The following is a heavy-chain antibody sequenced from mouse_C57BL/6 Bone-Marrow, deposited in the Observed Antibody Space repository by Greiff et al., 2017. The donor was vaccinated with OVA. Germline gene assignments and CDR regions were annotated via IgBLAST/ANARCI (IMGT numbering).Heavy chain of an antibody. J-gene: IGHJ3*01. D-gene: IGHD2-5*01. CDR1: GFSFTSYA. CDR2: IWTGGGT. Sequence: QVQLKQSGPGLVAPSQSLSITCTVSGFSFTSYAISWVRQPPGKGLEWLGVIWTGGGTTYNSALNSRLSISKDNTKSQVFLKRNSLQTDDTARYDGARNSAYYSIWFAYWGQGTLVTVSA. CDR3: ARNSAYYSIWFAY. V-gene: IGHV2-9-1*01.